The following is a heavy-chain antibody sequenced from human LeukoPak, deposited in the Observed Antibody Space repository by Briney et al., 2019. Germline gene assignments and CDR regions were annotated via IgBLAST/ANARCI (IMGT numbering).Heavy chain of an antibody. CDR1: GFTFTTYW. D-gene: IGHD3-22*01. V-gene: IGHV3-48*03. CDR3: ARDSIVPLYY. CDR2: ISTSDSAI. Sequence: GRTPRLSCAASGFTFTTYWMHGVRQAPGKGLVWVSHISTSDSAIYYADSVKGRFTISRDNAKTSLFLQMNSLRAEDTAVYYCARDSIVPLYYWGQGTLVTVSS. J-gene: IGHJ4*02.